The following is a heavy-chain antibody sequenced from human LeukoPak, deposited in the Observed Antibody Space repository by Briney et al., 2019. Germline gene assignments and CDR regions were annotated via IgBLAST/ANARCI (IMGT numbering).Heavy chain of an antibody. CDR1: GFTFSRYD. D-gene: IGHD6-13*01. Sequence: GGSLRLSCAASGFTFSRYDMHWVRQATGKGLEWVSAIGTAGDTYYPGSVKGRFTISRENAKNSLYLQMNSLRAGDTAVYYCATISPSSWYYRWFDPWGQGTLVTVSS. CDR3: ATISPSSWYYRWFDP. V-gene: IGHV3-13*01. J-gene: IGHJ5*02. CDR2: IGTAGDT.